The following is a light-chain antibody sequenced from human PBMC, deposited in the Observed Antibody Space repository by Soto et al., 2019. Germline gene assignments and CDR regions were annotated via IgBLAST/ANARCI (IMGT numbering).Light chain of an antibody. CDR3: QQYGSSPWT. J-gene: IGKJ1*01. CDR1: QSVSSSY. CDR2: GAS. Sequence: EIVLTQSPGTLSLSPGERATLSCRASQSVSSSYLAWYQQKPGQAPRPLIYGASSRAIGIPERFSGSGSGTGFTLTISRLEPEDFAVDYCQQYGSSPWTFGQGTKVEIK. V-gene: IGKV3-20*01.